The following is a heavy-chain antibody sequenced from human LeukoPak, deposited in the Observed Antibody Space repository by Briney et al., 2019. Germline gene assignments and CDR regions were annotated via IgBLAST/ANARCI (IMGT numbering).Heavy chain of an antibody. Sequence: SQTLSLTCTVSGGSISSGSYYWRWIRQPAGKGLEWLGRIYTSGSTNYNPSLKSRVTISVDTSKNQFSLKLSSVTAADTAVYYCARLTQVFGYSYHFDYWGQGTLVTVSS. J-gene: IGHJ4*02. CDR1: GGSISSGSYY. V-gene: IGHV4-61*02. CDR3: ARLTQVFGYSYHFDY. CDR2: IYTSGST. D-gene: IGHD5-18*01.